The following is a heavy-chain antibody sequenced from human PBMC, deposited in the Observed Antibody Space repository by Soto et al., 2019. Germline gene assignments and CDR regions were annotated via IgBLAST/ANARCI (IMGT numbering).Heavy chain of an antibody. CDR2: IIISSNYI. CDR3: ARDNGGYCGTNFLKYEYMVDS. J-gene: IGHJ4*03. Sequence: GGSLRLSCVASGFTFSSDSMNWVRQSPEQGLEWVSSIIISSNYIFYADSVKGRFTISRENAKNSLYLQMDSPRAEDTAVYYCARDNGGYCGTNFLKYEYMVDSWAQGTMITFSS. D-gene: IGHD2-15*01. V-gene: IGHV3-21*01. CDR1: GFTFSSDS.